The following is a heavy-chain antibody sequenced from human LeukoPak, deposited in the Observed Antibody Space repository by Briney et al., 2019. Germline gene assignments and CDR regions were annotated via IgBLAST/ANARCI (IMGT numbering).Heavy chain of an antibody. Sequence: SETLSLTCTVSGGSISSSSYYWGWIRQPPGKGLEWIGSIYYSGSTYYNPSLKSRVTISVDTSKNQFPLKLSSVTAADTAVYYCASNNVLLWFGELFWGQGTLVTVSS. J-gene: IGHJ4*02. V-gene: IGHV4-39*01. CDR1: GGSISSSSYY. CDR3: ASNNVLLWFGELF. CDR2: IYYSGST. D-gene: IGHD3-10*01.